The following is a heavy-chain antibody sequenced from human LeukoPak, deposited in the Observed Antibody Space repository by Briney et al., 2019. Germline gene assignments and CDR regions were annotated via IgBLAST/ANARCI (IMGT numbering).Heavy chain of an antibody. Sequence: GSLRLSCVSSGFTIGTAWMSWVRQAPGKGLEWLGHIKSEGEGATTDYAAPAKGRFAISRDDSKNMIYLQMSSLKIDDTAIYYCIAHFPYFYGFDVWGKGTTVTVSS. D-gene: IGHD3-3*02. CDR3: IAHFPYFYGFDV. J-gene: IGHJ6*04. CDR2: IKSEGEGATT. V-gene: IGHV3-15*01. CDR1: GFTIGTAW.